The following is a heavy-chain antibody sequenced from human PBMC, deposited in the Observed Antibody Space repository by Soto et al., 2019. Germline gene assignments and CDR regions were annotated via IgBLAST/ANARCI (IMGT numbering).Heavy chain of an antibody. J-gene: IGHJ5*02. CDR3: SRRAPEGFDP. CDR1: GASISSSPYW. CDR2: LCYSGN. Sequence: ASETLSLTCTVSGASISSSPYWWAWIRQPPGKGLEWVGSLCYSGNYYRPSLKSRVTISVDTSKNQLSLNPTSVTDADTAIYYCSRRAPEGFDPWGQGTLVTVSS. V-gene: IGHV4-39*01.